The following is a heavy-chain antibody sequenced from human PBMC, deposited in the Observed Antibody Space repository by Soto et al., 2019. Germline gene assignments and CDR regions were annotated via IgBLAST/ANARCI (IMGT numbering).Heavy chain of an antibody. D-gene: IGHD1-26*01. V-gene: IGHV5-51*01. J-gene: IGHJ4*02. CDR2: FYPGDSDT. CDR3: ATSTGRGFDY. Sequence: SGESLKISCKASGYSFTSHWIGWVRQMPGKGLEWMAIFYPGDSDTKYSPSFQGHVSISADKSISTVYLQWGSLRASDTAIYYCATSTGRGFDYWGQVTLLTVSP. CDR1: GYSFTSHW.